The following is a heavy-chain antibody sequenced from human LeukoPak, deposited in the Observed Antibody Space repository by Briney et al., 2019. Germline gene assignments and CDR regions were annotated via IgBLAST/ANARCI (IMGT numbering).Heavy chain of an antibody. CDR3: ARDLGGDYYDSSGYYL. J-gene: IGHJ5*02. V-gene: IGHV1-69*13. Sequence: SVKVSCKASGGTFISYAISWVRQAPGQGLEWMGGIIPIFGTANYAQKFQGRVTITADESTSTAYMELSSLRSEDTAVYYCARDLGGDYYDSSGYYLWGQGTLVTVSS. D-gene: IGHD3-22*01. CDR1: GGTFISYA. CDR2: IIPIFGTA.